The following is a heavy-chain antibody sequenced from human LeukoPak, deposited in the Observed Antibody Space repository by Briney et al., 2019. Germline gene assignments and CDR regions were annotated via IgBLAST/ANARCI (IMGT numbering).Heavy chain of an antibody. CDR3: ARARSLPGTTSIFDY. Sequence: PSETLSLTCTVSGGSISSYYWSWIRQPAGKGLEWIGRIYTSGNTNYNPSLKSRVTMSVDPSKNQFSLKLSSVTAADTAVYYCARARSLPGTTSIFDYWGQGTLVTVSS. D-gene: IGHD1-7*01. J-gene: IGHJ4*02. CDR1: GGSISSYY. V-gene: IGHV4-4*07. CDR2: IYTSGNT.